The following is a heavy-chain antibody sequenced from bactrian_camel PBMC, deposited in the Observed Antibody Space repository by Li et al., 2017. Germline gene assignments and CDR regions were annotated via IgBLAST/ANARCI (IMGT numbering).Heavy chain of an antibody. CDR3: QARFGTSCQRAY. V-gene: IGHV3S10*01. D-gene: IGHD3*01. CDR1: GFSANGCG. J-gene: IGHJ4*01. Sequence: VQLVESGGGSVQAGESLRLSCTAPGFSANGCGIDWFRQAAGKPRQWIVSTGADGSTVYADSVKGRFTASKDKDKDTVYLEMNSLKPEDTAMYSCQARFGTSCQRAYWGQGTQVTVS. CDR2: TGADGST.